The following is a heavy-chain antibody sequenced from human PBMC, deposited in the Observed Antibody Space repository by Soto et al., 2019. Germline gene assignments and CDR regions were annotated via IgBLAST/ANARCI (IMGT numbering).Heavy chain of an antibody. V-gene: IGHV1-69*02. D-gene: IGHD6-13*01. CDR3: ARGIADNWFDT. CDR1: GGTFSSYT. J-gene: IGHJ5*02. CDR2: IIPILGIA. Sequence: QVQLVQSGAEVKKPGSSVTVSCKASGGTFSSYTISWVRQAPGQGLEWMVRIIPILGIANYAQKFQGRVTITADKSTSTAYMELSSLRSEDTAVYYCARGIADNWFDTWGQGTLVTVSS.